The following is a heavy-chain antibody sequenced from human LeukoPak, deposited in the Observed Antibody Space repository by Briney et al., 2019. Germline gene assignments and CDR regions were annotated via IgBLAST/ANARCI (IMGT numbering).Heavy chain of an antibody. CDR3: ARHVGSGSYLYYMDV. J-gene: IGHJ6*03. CDR1: GYSFISYW. D-gene: IGHD1-26*01. V-gene: IGHV5-51*01. CDR2: IYPGDSDT. Sequence: GETLKISCKGSGYSFISYWIGWVRQMPGKGLEWMGIIYPGDSDTRYSPSFQGQVTISADKSISTAYLQWSSLKASDTAMYYCARHVGSGSYLYYMDVWGKGTTVTVSS.